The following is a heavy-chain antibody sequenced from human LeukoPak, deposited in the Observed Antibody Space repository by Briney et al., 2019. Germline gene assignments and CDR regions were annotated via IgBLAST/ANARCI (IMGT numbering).Heavy chain of an antibody. CDR2: IRVNGGAT. V-gene: IGHV3-23*01. D-gene: IGHD1-1*01. CDR1: GFTFSSYV. CDR3: SKGQELDVGVLES. J-gene: IGHJ4*02. Sequence: GGSLRLSCAASGFTFSSYVMNWVRQAPGKGLEWVSTIRVNGGATHYAESLRGRFTISRDNSESTVYLQMNSLSAEDTAIYYCSKGQELDVGVLESWGRGTLVTVSS.